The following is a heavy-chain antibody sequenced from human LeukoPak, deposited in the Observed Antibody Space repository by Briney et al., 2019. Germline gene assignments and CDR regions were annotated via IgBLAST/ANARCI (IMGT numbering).Heavy chain of an antibody. V-gene: IGHV3-21*04. CDR1: GFTFNSYS. CDR3: AKSQPAAISWFDP. CDR2: ISSSSSYI. J-gene: IGHJ5*02. D-gene: IGHD2-2*02. Sequence: PGGSLRLSCAASGFTFNSYSMNWVRQAPGKGLEWVSSISSSSSYIYYADSVKGRFTISRDNSKNTLYLQMNSLRVEDTAVYYCAKSQPAAISWFDPWGQGTLVTVSS.